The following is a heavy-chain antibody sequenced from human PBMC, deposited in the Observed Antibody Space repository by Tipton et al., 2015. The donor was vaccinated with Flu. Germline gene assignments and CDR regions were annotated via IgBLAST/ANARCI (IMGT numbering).Heavy chain of an antibody. Sequence: SLRLSCAASGFTFSSYGMHWVRQAPGKGLEWVAVIWYDGSNKYYADSVKGRFTISRDNSKNTLYLQMNSLRAEDTAVYYCARRIMQEGTYYGMGVWGQGTTVTVSS. CDR1: GFTFSSYG. CDR3: ARRIMQEGTYYGMGV. CDR2: IWYDGSNK. J-gene: IGHJ6*02. V-gene: IGHV3-33*01. D-gene: IGHD3-16*01.